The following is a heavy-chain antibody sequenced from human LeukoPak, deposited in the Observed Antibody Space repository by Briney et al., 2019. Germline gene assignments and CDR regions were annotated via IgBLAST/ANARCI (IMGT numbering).Heavy chain of an antibody. D-gene: IGHD2-2*01. Sequence: GGSLRLSCAASGFTFSSYSMNWVRQAPGKGLEWVSSISSSSSYIYYADSVKGRFTISRDNAKNSLYLQMNSLRAEDTAVYYCARDGGYCSSTSCSIYYFDYWGQGTLVTVSS. J-gene: IGHJ4*02. CDR1: GFTFSSYS. CDR2: ISSSSSYI. V-gene: IGHV3-21*01. CDR3: ARDGGYCSSTSCSIYYFDY.